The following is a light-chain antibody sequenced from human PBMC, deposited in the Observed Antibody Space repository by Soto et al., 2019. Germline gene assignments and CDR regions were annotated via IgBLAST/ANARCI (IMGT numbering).Light chain of an antibody. J-gene: IGLJ3*02. V-gene: IGLV2-14*01. Sequence: QSALTQPASVSGSPGQSITIACTGTNRDVGSYNLVSWYQQRPGEAPKLIISEVRNRPSGISYRFTSSKSGNTASLNISGLQAEDEADYYCSSYTTTRTLVFGVEPKLTVL. CDR1: NRDVGSYNL. CDR2: EVR. CDR3: SSYTTTRTLV.